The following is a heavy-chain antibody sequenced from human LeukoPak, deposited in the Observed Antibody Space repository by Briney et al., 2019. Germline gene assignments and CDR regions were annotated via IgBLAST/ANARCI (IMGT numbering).Heavy chain of an antibody. CDR1: GYTFTSYY. D-gene: IGHD1-26*01. J-gene: IGHJ4*02. V-gene: IGHV1-46*01. CDR3: ARWREPPVGKYYFDY. Sequence: ASVKVSCKASGYTFTSYYMLWVRQAPGQGLEWMGIINPSGGSTSYAQKFQGRVTMTRDTSTSTVYMELSSLRSEDTAVYYCARWREPPVGKYYFDYWGQGTLVTVSS. CDR2: INPSGGST.